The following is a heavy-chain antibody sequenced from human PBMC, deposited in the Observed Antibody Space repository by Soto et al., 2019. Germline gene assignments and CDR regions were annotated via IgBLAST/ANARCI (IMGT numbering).Heavy chain of an antibody. CDR3: DRELLWLGAGRYGMDV. Sequence: SQTLSLTCAISGDSVSSNSAAWNWIRQSPSRGLEWLGRTYYRSKWYNDYAVSVKSRITINPDTSKNQFSLQLNSVTPEDTAVYYCDRELLWLGAGRYGMDVWGQGTTVTVSS. V-gene: IGHV6-1*01. CDR1: GDSVSSNSAA. CDR2: TYYRSKWYN. J-gene: IGHJ6*02. D-gene: IGHD3-10*01.